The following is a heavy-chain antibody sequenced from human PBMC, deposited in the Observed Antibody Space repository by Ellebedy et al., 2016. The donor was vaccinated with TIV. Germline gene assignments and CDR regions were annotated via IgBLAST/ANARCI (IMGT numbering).Heavy chain of an antibody. CDR3: ASLVGAPLWWGTDY. Sequence: MPSETLSLTCTVSGGSISSSSYYWGWIRQPPGKGLEWIGSIYYSGSTYYNPSLKSRVTISVDTSKNQFSLKLSSVTAADTAVYYCASLVGAPLWWGTDYWGQGTLVTVSS. CDR2: IYYSGST. V-gene: IGHV4-39*01. D-gene: IGHD1-26*01. J-gene: IGHJ4*02. CDR1: GGSISSSSYY.